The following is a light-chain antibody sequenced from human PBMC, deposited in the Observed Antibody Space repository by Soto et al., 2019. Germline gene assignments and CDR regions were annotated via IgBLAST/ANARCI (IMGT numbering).Light chain of an antibody. CDR2: EVI. J-gene: IGLJ1*01. Sequence: QSVRTQPASVSGSPGQTITISCTGTSSDVSGYNYVSWYQHRPGEAPKLMIYEVINRPSGVSYRFSGSKFANTASLTISRLQAEDEADYYCSSYTGSDTYVFGTGTKVTVL. CDR3: SSYTGSDTYV. CDR1: SSDVSGYNY. V-gene: IGLV2-14*01.